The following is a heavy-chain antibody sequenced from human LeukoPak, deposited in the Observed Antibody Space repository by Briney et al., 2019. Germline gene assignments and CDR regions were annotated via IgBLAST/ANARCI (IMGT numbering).Heavy chain of an antibody. Sequence: ASVKVSCKASGYTFTGYSMHWVRQAPGQGLEWKGLIRPNSGTTNYAQRFQGRVTMTRDTSISTAYMELSSLRSDDTAVYYCATVTRYHSDGYTSRGYNDYWGQGTLVTVSS. D-gene: IGHD5-24*01. CDR1: GYTFTGYS. CDR3: ATVTRYHSDGYTSRGYNDY. V-gene: IGHV1-2*02. J-gene: IGHJ4*02. CDR2: IRPNSGTT.